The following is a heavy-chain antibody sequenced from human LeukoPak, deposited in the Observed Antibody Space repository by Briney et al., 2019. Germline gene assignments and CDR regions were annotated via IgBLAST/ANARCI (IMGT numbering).Heavy chain of an antibody. V-gene: IGHV4-59*01. Sequence: SETLSLTCTVSGGSISSYYWSWIRQPPGKGLEWIGYIYYSGSTNYNPSLKSRATISVDTSKNQFSLKLSSVTAADTAVYYCARDLINWNDERYGMDVWGQGTTVTVSS. CDR2: IYYSGST. CDR1: GGSISSYY. J-gene: IGHJ6*02. D-gene: IGHD1-1*01. CDR3: ARDLINWNDERYGMDV.